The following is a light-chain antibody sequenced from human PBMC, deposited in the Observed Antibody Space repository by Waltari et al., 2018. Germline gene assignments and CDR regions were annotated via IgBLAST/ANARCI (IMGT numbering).Light chain of an antibody. Sequence: DIVLTPSPGTVSFSTGAGAPLSCRASQSVNGALAWYQQKPGQAPRLLIYNASTRATGILDRFSGSGSGTDFSLTISRLEPEDFAVYYCQHYLRLPVTFGQGTKVEI. CDR2: NAS. CDR1: QSVNGA. V-gene: IGKV3-20*01. CDR3: QHYLRLPVT. J-gene: IGKJ1*01.